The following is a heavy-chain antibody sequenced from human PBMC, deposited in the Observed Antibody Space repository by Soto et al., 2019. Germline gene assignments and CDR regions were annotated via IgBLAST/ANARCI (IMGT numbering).Heavy chain of an antibody. J-gene: IGHJ5*02. V-gene: IGHV1-2*02. D-gene: IGHD6-13*01. CDR2: INPNSGGT. CDR3: ARVLYSSSRFDP. Sequence: ASGKVSCKASGYTFTGYYMHWLRQAPGQGLEWMGWINPNSGGTNYAQKFQGRVTMTRDTSISTAYMELSRLRSDDTAVYYCARVLYSSSRFDPWGQGTLVTVSS. CDR1: GYTFTGYY.